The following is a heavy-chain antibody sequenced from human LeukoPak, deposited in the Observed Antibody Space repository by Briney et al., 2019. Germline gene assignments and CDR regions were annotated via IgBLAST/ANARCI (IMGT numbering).Heavy chain of an antibody. V-gene: IGHV4-4*07. CDR1: GGSISSYY. CDR3: ARVQYYDSSGYFDY. Sequence: SETLSPTCTVSGGSISSYYWSWIRQPAGEGLEWTGRIYTSGSTNYNPSLKSRVTMSVDTSKNQFSLKLSSVIAADTAVYYCARVQYYDSSGYFDYWGQGTLVTVSS. D-gene: IGHD3-22*01. CDR2: IYTSGST. J-gene: IGHJ4*02.